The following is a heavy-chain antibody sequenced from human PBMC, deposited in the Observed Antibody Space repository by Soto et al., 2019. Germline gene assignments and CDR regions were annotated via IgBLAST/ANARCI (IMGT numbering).Heavy chain of an antibody. V-gene: IGHV6-1*01. D-gene: IGHD2-2*01. CDR2: TYYRSKWYN. Sequence: PSQTLSLTCAISGDSVSSNSAAWNWIRQSPSRGLEWLGRTYYRSKWYNDYAVSVKSRITINPDTSKNQFSLQLNSVTPEDTAVYYCARDCSSTSCYNYYYYYGMDVWGQGTTVTVSS. CDR3: ARDCSSTSCYNYYYYYGMDV. CDR1: GDSVSSNSAA. J-gene: IGHJ6*02.